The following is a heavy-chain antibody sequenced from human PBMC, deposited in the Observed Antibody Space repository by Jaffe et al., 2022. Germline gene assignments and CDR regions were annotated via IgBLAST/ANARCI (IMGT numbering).Heavy chain of an antibody. V-gene: IGHV3-15*01. Sequence: EVQLVESGGGLVKPGGSLRLSCAASGFTVSNAWMTWVRQAPGKGLEWVGRIKSKTDGGTTDYAAPVKGRFTISRDDSRNTLYLQMNSLKTEDTAVYYCTTNLIYCTGGVCYVDGWFDPWGQGTLVTVSS. J-gene: IGHJ5*02. CDR2: IKSKTDGGTT. CDR3: TTNLIYCTGGVCYVDGWFDP. D-gene: IGHD2-8*02. CDR1: GFTVSNAW.